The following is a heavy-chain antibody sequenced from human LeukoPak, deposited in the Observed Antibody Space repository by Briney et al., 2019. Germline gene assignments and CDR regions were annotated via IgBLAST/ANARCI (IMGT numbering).Heavy chain of an antibody. J-gene: IGHJ4*02. D-gene: IGHD3-10*01. CDR1: GFSFSTYW. CDR3: AGRGPYYDS. CDR2: IHPDGTNT. V-gene: IGHV3-74*01. Sequence: GGSLRLSCATSGFSFSTYWMTWVRQAPGKGLVWVSRIHPDGTNTRYADSVKGRFAISRDNAKNTLYLQMNSLRAEDTAVYYCAGRGPYYDSWGQGTLVTVSS.